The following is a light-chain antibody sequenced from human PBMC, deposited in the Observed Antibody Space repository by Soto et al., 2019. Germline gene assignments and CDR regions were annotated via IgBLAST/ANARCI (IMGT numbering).Light chain of an antibody. Sequence: DIQMTQSPSTLSASVGDRVTITCRASQSISSWLAWYQQKPGKAPKVLIYDASSLERGVPSRFSGSGSGTEFTLTISSLQPDDFATYYCQQYNSYSSFTFGQGTKLEIK. CDR3: QQYNSYSSFT. V-gene: IGKV1-5*01. CDR2: DAS. CDR1: QSISSW. J-gene: IGKJ2*01.